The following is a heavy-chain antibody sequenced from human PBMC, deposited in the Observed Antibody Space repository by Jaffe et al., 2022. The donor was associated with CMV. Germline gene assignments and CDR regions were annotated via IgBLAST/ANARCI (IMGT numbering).Heavy chain of an antibody. CDR2: IWYDGSNK. CDR3: ARDGGPYYYDSSGYYYVHDAFDI. J-gene: IGHJ3*02. CDR1: GFTFSSYG. D-gene: IGHD3-22*01. V-gene: IGHV3-33*08. Sequence: QVQLVESGGGVVQPGRSLRLSCAASGFTFSSYGMHWVRQAPGKGLEWVAVIWYDGSNKYYADSVKGRFTISRDNSKNTLYLQMNSLRAEDTAVYYCARDGGPYYYDSSGYYYVHDAFDIWGQGTMVTVSS.